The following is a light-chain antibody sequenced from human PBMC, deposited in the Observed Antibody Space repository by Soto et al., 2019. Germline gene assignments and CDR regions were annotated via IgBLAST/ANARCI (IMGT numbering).Light chain of an antibody. CDR3: AAWDDSLNGYV. J-gene: IGLJ1*01. CDR1: VLAKKY. CDR2: KDS. V-gene: IGLV3-27*01. Sequence: SYELTQPSSVSVSPGQTARITCSGDVLAKKYARWFQQKPGQAPVLVIYKDSERPSGIPERFSGSSSGTTVTLTISGAQVEDEADYYCAAWDDSLNGYVFGTGTKVTVL.